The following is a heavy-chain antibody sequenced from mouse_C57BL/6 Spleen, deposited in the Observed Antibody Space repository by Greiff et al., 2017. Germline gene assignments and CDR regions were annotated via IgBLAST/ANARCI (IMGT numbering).Heavy chain of an antibody. CDR2: ISYDGSN. Sequence: DVKLQESGPGLVKPSQSLSLTCSVTGYSITSGYYWNWIRQFPGNKLEWMGYISYDGSNNYNPSLKNRISITRDTSKNQFFLKLNSVTTEDTATYYCARDKACDYDCWYFDVWGTGTTVTVSS. CDR1: GYSITSGYY. V-gene: IGHV3-6*01. CDR3: ARDKACDYDCWYFDV. J-gene: IGHJ1*03. D-gene: IGHD2-4*01.